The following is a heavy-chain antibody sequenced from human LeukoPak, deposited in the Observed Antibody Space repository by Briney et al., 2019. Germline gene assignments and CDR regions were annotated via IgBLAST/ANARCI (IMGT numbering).Heavy chain of an antibody. CDR2: ITAYNGNT. CDR1: GYTFTSYG. CDR3: ASVGRYDFWSGYSSYYYYYMDV. D-gene: IGHD3-3*01. Sequence: ASVKVSCKASGYTFTSYGISWVRQAPGQGLEWVGWITAYNGNTNYAQKLQGRVTMTTDTSTSTAYMELRSLRSDDTAVYYCASVGRYDFWSGYSSYYYYYMDVWGKGTTVTVSS. V-gene: IGHV1-18*01. J-gene: IGHJ6*03.